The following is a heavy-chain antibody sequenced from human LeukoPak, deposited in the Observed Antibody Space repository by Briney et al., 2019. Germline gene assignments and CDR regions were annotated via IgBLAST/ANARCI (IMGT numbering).Heavy chain of an antibody. CDR1: GFTFDDYG. V-gene: IGHV3-21*01. Sequence: PGGSLRLSCAASGFTFDDYGMSWVRQAPGKGLEWVSSISSSSSYIYYADSVKGRFTISRDNAKNSLYLQMDSLRAEDTAVYYCARAYYGSGTSHFDSWGQGTLVTVSS. J-gene: IGHJ4*02. CDR2: ISSSSSYI. CDR3: ARAYYGSGTSHFDS. D-gene: IGHD3-10*01.